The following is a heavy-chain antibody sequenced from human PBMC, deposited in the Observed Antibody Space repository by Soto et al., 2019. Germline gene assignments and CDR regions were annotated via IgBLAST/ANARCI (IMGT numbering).Heavy chain of an antibody. Sequence: GASVKVSCKASGYTFTGYYMHWVRQAPGQGLEWMGWINPNSGGTNYAQKFQGRVTMTRDTSISTAYMELSRLRSDDTAVYYCARFELAYYYYGMDVWGQGTTVTVSS. D-gene: IGHD6-6*01. CDR2: INPNSGGT. CDR3: ARFELAYYYYGMDV. J-gene: IGHJ6*02. CDR1: GYTFTGYY. V-gene: IGHV1-2*02.